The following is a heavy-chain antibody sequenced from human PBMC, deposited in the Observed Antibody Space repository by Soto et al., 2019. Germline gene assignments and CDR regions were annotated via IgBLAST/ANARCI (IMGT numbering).Heavy chain of an antibody. J-gene: IGHJ5*02. CDR3: AKDNWISTSCYRLYNWFDP. CDR1: GFTFSSYG. V-gene: IGHV3-30*18. Sequence: QVPLVESGGGVVQPGRSLRLSCAASGFTFSSYGMHWVRQAPGKGLEWVAVISYGGSNKYYADSVKGRFTISRDNYENTLYLQMNNLRAEDTAVYYCAKDNWISTSCYRLYNWFDPWGQGTLVTVSS. CDR2: ISYGGSNK. D-gene: IGHD2-2*01.